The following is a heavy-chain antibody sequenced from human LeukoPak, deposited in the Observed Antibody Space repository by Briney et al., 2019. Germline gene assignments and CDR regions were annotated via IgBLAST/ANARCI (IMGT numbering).Heavy chain of an antibody. J-gene: IGHJ5*02. CDR3: ARHSGSGSLSRPFDP. CDR1: GGSVTSGGFY. D-gene: IGHD3-10*01. CDR2: VYYTGST. Sequence: KPWETLSLTCSVSGGSVTSGGFYWGGLRQPPGKGTEWIATVYYTGSTYYNPSLKSRVTISIDTSKNQFSLRLTSVTATDTAVYHCARHSGSGSLSRPFDPWGQGTLVTVSS. V-gene: IGHV4-39*01.